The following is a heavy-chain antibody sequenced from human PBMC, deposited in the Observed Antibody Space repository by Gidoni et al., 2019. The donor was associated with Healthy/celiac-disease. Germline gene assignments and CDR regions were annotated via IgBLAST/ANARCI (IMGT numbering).Heavy chain of an antibody. CDR1: GFTFSSYW. CDR3: ARERAYYYGSGTHFDY. Sequence: EVQLVESGGGLVQPGGSLRLSCAASGFTFSSYWMSWVRQAPGKGLEWVANIKQDGSEKYYVDSVKGRFTISRDNAKNSLYLQMNSLRAEDTAVYYCARERAYYYGSGTHFDYWGQGTLVTVSS. V-gene: IGHV3-7*03. J-gene: IGHJ4*02. D-gene: IGHD3-10*01. CDR2: IKQDGSEK.